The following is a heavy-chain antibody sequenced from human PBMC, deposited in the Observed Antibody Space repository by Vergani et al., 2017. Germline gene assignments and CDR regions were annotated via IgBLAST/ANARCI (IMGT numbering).Heavy chain of an antibody. D-gene: IGHD2-2*01. Sequence: QVQLQQWGAGLLKPSETLSLTCAVYGGSFSGYYWSWIRQPPGKGLEWIGEINHSGSTYYNPSLKSRVTISVDTSKNQFSLKLSSVTAADTAVYYCARSYCSSTSCYSGGAFDIWGQGTMVTVSS. V-gene: IGHV4-34*01. CDR3: ARSYCSSTSCYSGGAFDI. J-gene: IGHJ3*02. CDR1: GGSFSGYY. CDR2: INHSGST.